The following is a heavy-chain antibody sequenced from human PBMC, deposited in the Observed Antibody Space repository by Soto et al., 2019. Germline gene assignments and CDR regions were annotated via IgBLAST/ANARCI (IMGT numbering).Heavy chain of an antibody. CDR2: ISGSGGST. V-gene: IGHV3-23*01. J-gene: IGHJ4*02. CDR3: APRPYYYDSSGYPYYFDY. D-gene: IGHD3-22*01. Sequence: EVQLLESGGGLVQPGGSLRLSCAASGFTFSSYAMSWVRQAPGKGLEWVSAISGSGGSTYYADSVKGRFTISRDNSKNTLYLQMNSLRAEDTAVYYCAPRPYYYDSSGYPYYFDYWGQGTLVTVSS. CDR1: GFTFSSYA.